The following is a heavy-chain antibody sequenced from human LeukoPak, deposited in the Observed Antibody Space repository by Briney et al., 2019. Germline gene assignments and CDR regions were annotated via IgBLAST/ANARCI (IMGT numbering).Heavy chain of an antibody. CDR1: GGSFSGYY. J-gene: IGHJ4*02. CDR2: ISGSGGST. V-gene: IGHV3-23*01. Sequence: PSETLSLTCAVYGGSFSGYYWSWVRQAPGKGLEWVSAISGSGGSTYYADSVKGRFTISRDNSKNTLYLQMNSLRAEDTAVYYCAKGPHYYDSSGAKSMGFDYWGQGTLVTVSS. CDR3: AKGPHYYDSSGAKSMGFDY. D-gene: IGHD3-22*01.